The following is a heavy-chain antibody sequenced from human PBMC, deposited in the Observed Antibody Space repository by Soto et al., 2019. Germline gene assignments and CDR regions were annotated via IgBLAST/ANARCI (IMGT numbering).Heavy chain of an antibody. CDR3: ARVNPPCSGGSCYYTYNWFGP. Sequence: PSETLSLTCTVSGGSMSSYFWSWIRQPPGKGLEWIGYIYDSGSTNKNPSLKSRVTMSVDASKNQFSLKLSSVTAADTAVYYCARVNPPCSGGSCYYTYNWFGPRAQRTLVTVSS. D-gene: IGHD2-15*01. J-gene: IGHJ5*02. CDR1: GGSMSSYF. CDR2: IYDSGST. V-gene: IGHV4-59*01.